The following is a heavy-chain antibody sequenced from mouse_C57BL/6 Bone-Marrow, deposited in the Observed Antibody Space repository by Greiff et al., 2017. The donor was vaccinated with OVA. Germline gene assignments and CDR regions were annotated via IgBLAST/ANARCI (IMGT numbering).Heavy chain of an antibody. CDR3: ARQLRLRSWFAY. V-gene: IGHV1-66*01. J-gene: IGHJ3*01. D-gene: IGHD3-2*02. CDR2: IYPGSGNT. CDR1: GYSFTSYY. Sequence: QVQLQQSGPELVKPGASVKISCKASGYSFTSYYIHWVKQRPGQGLEWIGWIYPGSGNTKYNEKFKGKATLTADTSSSTAYMQLSSLTSEDSAVSYCARQLRLRSWFAYWGQGTLVTVSA.